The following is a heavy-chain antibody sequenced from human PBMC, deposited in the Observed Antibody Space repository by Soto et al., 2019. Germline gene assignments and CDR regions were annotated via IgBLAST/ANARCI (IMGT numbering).Heavy chain of an antibody. CDR3: ARDPGKNFI. CDR1: GFSVSNNF. J-gene: IGHJ3*02. CDR2: IYSGGNT. V-gene: IGHV3-66*01. Sequence: EVQLVESGGGLVRPGGSLRLSCAVSGFSVSNNFLSWVRQAPGKGLEWVSLIYSGGNTYYADSVKGRFTISRDNSKNTVYLQMNSLRAEDTAVYYCARDPGKNFIWGQGTMVTVSS.